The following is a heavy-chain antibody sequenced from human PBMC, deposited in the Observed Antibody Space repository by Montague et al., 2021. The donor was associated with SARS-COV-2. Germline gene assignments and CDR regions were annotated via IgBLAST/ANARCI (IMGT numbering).Heavy chain of an antibody. CDR1: RGSMRWHY. D-gene: IGHD3-9*01. J-gene: IGHJ4*02. CDR3: ARRGTGNYDILDY. V-gene: IGHV4-59*11. Sequence: SETLSLTCTISRGSMRWHYWTWTRQLPGKELEWIGSIYDSGGARYNPSLKSRVSISVDVSKNQFSLRVTSVTAADTAVYFCARRGTGNYDILDYWGQGILVTVSS. CDR2: IYDSGGA.